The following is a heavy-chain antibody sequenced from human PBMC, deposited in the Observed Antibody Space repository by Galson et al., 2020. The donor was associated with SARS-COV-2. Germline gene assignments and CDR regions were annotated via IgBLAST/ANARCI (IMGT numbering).Heavy chain of an antibody. CDR2: ISSEGSKQ. Sequence: GGSMRLSCVAGGFSFNNFGMHWVRQAPGQGLEWVALISSEGSKQYYADSVKCRFTISKDSSRNTLFLSMNSLRPEDPAVYYCAKFRYFFDFRGGYYTMDIWGRGTSVTV. CDR3: AKFRYFFDFRGGYYTMDI. V-gene: IGHV3-30*18. J-gene: IGHJ6*02. CDR1: GFSFNNFG. D-gene: IGHD3-3*01.